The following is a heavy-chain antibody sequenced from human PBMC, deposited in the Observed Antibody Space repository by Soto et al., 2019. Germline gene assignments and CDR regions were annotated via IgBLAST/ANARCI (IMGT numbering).Heavy chain of an antibody. CDR1: GGTFSSYA. V-gene: IGHV1-69*01. CDR2: TIPIFNAT. CDR3: AREDFDSEIYYGMDV. J-gene: IGHJ6*02. D-gene: IGHD3-3*01. Sequence: QVQLVQSGSSVKKPGSSVKVSCKASGGTFSSYAISWVRQAPGQGLEWMGGTIPIFNATPYAQKLQGRVTITADESTSTAYMELSSLRSEDTAVYYCAREDFDSEIYYGMDVWGQGTTVTVSS.